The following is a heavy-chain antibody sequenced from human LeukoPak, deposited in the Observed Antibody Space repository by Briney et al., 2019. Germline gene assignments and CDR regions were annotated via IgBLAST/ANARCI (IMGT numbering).Heavy chain of an antibody. J-gene: IGHJ4*02. CDR3: AIGVETAAKYFDF. CDR1: SYSFSTPDY. D-gene: IGHD2-15*01. CDR2: FYLDGNI. Sequence: PSETLSLTCTVSSYSFSTPDYWGWIRQSPGKGLEWIGSFYLDGNIYYNPSLENRVTTSLDTSKNQFSLRLNSVTAADTAIYYCAIGVETAAKYFDFWGQGTLVTVSS. V-gene: IGHV4-38-2*02.